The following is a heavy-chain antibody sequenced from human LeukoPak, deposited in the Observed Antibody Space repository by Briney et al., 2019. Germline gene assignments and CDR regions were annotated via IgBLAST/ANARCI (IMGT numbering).Heavy chain of an antibody. CDR3: ARDQVRN. CDR1: GFTFSSYS. Sequence: GGSLRLSCAASGFTFSSYSMNWVRQAPGKGLEWVANIKQDGSEKYYVDSVKGRFTISRDNAKNSLYLQMNSLRAEDTAVYYCARDQVRNWGQGTLVTVSS. V-gene: IGHV3-7*01. J-gene: IGHJ4*02. CDR2: IKQDGSEK.